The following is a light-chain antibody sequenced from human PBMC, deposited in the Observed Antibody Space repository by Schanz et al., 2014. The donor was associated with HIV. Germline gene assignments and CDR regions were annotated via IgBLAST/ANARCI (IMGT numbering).Light chain of an antibody. CDR3: QQYDTWPPYT. Sequence: ENALTQSPGILSLSPGERATLSCRASLSISSRSLAWYQQKPGQTPRLLIYTASTRAIGTPARFSGSGSGTEFTLTISSLQAEDFATYYCQQYDTWPPYTFGQGTKLDI. J-gene: IGKJ2*01. CDR1: LSISSRS. CDR2: TAS. V-gene: IGKV3-15*01.